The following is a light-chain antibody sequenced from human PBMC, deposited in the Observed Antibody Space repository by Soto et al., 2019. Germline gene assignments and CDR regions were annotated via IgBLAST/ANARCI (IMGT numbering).Light chain of an antibody. J-gene: IGKJ4*01. CDR3: HQRSNWPPFT. Sequence: EIVMTQSQDTLSVYPGAGATLSCRASQSVSSNLAWYQQKPGQPPRLLIYDASKRATDIPGRFIGSGSGTDFTLTISSLEPEDFAIYYCHQRSNWPPFTFGGGTKV. CDR2: DAS. CDR1: QSVSSN. V-gene: IGKV3-11*01.